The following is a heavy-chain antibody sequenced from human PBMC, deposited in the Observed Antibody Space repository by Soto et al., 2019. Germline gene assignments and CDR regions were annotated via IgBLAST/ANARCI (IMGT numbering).Heavy chain of an antibody. CDR3: AKDEDIVVVPSALDY. CDR1: GYSFSRYA. CDR2: ISGSGGRT. D-gene: IGHD2-2*01. J-gene: IGHJ4*02. V-gene: IGHV3-23*01. Sequence: LRLSGVASGYSFSRYAMIWVRQAPGKGLEWVSAISGSGGRTYNTDSVKGRFSISRDNSKNTLFLQMNSLTVEDTAVYYCAKDEDIVVVPSALDYWGQGTLVTVSS.